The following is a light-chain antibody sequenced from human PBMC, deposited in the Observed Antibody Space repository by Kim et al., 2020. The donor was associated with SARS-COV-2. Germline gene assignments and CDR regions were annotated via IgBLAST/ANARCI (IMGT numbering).Light chain of an antibody. J-gene: IGKJ2*01. CDR3: QQYTTAPPAYT. CDR2: GAS. V-gene: IGKV3-20*01. CDR1: QSISSEF. Sequence: GERATLSCRASQSISSEFLAWYQRSSGQPPRLLIFGASNRAAGIPDRCSGGGSGTDITLTITRLEPADSAVYYCQQYTTAPPAYTVGQGTKLEI.